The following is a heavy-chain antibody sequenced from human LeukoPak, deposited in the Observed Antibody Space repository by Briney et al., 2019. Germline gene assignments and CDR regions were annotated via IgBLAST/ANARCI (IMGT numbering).Heavy chain of an antibody. CDR1: VGSFIGYY. CDR3: ARVRPNYYYYMDV. CDR2: INHSGST. Sequence: PSETLSLTCAVYVGSFIGYYWSWIRQPPGKGLEWIGEINHSGSTNYNPSLKSRVTISVDTSKNQFSLKLSYETAADTAVYYCARVRPNYYYYMDVWGKGTTVTVSS. V-gene: IGHV4-34*01. J-gene: IGHJ6*03.